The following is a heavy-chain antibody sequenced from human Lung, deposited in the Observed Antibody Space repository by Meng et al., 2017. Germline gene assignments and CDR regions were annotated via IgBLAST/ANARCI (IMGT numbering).Heavy chain of an antibody. J-gene: IGHJ4*02. CDR2: LGAHPGDT. V-gene: IGHV1-18*01. Sequence: HVQLLQSGAEVKQTGASLKFSCKASDYTFTGYGVCWVRQAPGQGLEWMAWLGAHPGDTSFAPKFLGRVTVTADTATATAYMELRSLRSDDTAVYYCARGTPGRSYCDYWGLGTLVTVSS. CDR1: DYTFTGYG. D-gene: IGHD3-10*01. CDR3: ARGTPGRSYCDY.